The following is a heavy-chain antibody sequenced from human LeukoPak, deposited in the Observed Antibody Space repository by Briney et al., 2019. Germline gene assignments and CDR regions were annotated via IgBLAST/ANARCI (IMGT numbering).Heavy chain of an antibody. CDR1: GFAFTNYG. CDR3: ARNYNGMSY. D-gene: IGHD1-26*01. J-gene: IGHJ4*02. V-gene: IGHV3-74*01. CDR2: INNDGRST. Sequence: QPGGSLRLSCVASGFAFTNYGMMWVRQAPGKGLVWVSYINNDGRSTTYADSVKGRFTISRDNAKNTLYLQMNSLRDDDTAMYYCARNYNGMSYWGQGTLVSVSS.